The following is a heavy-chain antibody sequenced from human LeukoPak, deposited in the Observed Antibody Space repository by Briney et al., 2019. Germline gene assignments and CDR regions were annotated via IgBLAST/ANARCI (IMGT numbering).Heavy chain of an antibody. D-gene: IGHD6-19*01. CDR1: GGSISSYY. CDR2: IYYSGST. CDR3: ARRDGQWLADAFDI. V-gene: IGHV4-59*08. Sequence: PSETLSLTCTVSGGSISSYYWGWIRQPPGKGLEWIGYIYYSGSTNYNPSLKSRVTISVDTSKNQFSLKLSSVTAADTAVYYCARRDGQWLADAFDIWGQGTMVTVSS. J-gene: IGHJ3*02.